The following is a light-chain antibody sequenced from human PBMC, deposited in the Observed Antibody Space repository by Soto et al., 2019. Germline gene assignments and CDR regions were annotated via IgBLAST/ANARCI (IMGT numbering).Light chain of an antibody. CDR2: RDS. V-gene: IGLV3-9*01. CDR1: NIGSKN. Sequence: SYELTQPLSVSVALGQTARITCGGNNIGSKNVHWYQQKPDQAPVLVIYRDSNRPSGIPERFSGSNSGNTATLTISRAQAGDEADYYCQVWDSRTVVFGGGTKLTVL. CDR3: QVWDSRTVV. J-gene: IGLJ2*01.